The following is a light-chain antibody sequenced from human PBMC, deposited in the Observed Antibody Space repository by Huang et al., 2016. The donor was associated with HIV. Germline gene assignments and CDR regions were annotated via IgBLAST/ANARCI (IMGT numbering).Light chain of an antibody. CDR2: GAS. CDR3: QQYHNWPYT. V-gene: IGKV3-15*01. J-gene: IGKJ2*01. CDR1: QSVATN. Sequence: EIIMTQSPATLSLSPGEGASLSCRANQSVATNLAWYLHRPGQSPRLLIFGASTRASGLPGRFSGSGSGTKVTLTVSGLQSEDFAVYYCQQYHNWPYTFGQGTKLEI.